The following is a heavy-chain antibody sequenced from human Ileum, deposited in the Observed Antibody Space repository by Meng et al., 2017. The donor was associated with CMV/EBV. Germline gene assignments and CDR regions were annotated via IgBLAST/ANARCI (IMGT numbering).Heavy chain of an antibody. J-gene: IGHJ4*02. D-gene: IGHD3-16*01. CDR1: GFIFDKYW. V-gene: IGHV3-7*01. Sequence: GGFLRLSFAAPGFIFDKYWMTGVRQAPGKGLEWVANIKQDGSEKDYVDSVKGRFTIPRDNSNSSVYLQMSSMRAEDTSVYCFARWGSEKSTSGFDYWGQGTLVTVSS. CDR3: ARWGSEKSTSGFDY. CDR2: IKQDGSEK.